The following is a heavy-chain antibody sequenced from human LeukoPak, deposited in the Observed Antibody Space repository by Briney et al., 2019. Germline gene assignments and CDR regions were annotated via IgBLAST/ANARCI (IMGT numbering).Heavy chain of an antibody. CDR2: ISGSGGST. D-gene: IGHD6-13*01. V-gene: IGHV3-23*01. CDR3: AKDLASSWYAYYFDY. CDR1: GFTFSSYA. Sequence: PGGSLRLSCAASGFTFSSYAMSWVRQAPGKGLEWVSAISGSGGSTNYADSVKGRFTISRDSSKNTLYLQMNSLRAEDTAVYYCAKDLASSWYAYYFDYWGQGTLVTVSS. J-gene: IGHJ4*02.